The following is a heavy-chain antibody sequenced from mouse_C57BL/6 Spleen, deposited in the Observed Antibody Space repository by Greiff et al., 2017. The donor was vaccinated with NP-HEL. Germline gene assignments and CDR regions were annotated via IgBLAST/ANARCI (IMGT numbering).Heavy chain of an antibody. Sequence: VQLQQSGAELVRPGASVTLSCKASGYTFTDYEMHWVKQTPVHGLEWIGAIDPETGGTAYNQKFKGKAILTADKSSSTAYMELRSLTSEDSAVYYCTREGLYDGNYDWYFDVWGTGTTVTVSS. CDR1: GYTFTDYE. CDR3: TREGLYDGNYDWYFDV. D-gene: IGHD2-1*01. V-gene: IGHV1-15*01. J-gene: IGHJ1*03. CDR2: IDPETGGT.